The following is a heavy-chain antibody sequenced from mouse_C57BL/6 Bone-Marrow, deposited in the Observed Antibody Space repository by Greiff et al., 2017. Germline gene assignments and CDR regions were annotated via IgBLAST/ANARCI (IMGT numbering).Heavy chain of an antibody. D-gene: IGHD2-13*01. J-gene: IGHJ2*01. V-gene: IGHV1-81*01. CDR3: ADCDEGVYFDY. CDR1: GYTFTSYG. Sequence: QVQLQQSGAELARPGASVKLSCKASGYTFTSYGISWVKQRTGQGLEWIGEIYPRGGNTYYNEKFKGKATLTADKSSSTAYMELRSLTSEDSAVYFCADCDEGVYFDYWGQGTTLTVSS. CDR2: IYPRGGNT.